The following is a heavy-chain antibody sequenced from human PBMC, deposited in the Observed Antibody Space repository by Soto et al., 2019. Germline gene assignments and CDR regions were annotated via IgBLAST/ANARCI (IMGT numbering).Heavy chain of an antibody. D-gene: IGHD6-19*01. CDR3: AKSIGQWLVPIDY. CDR2: ISGSGGST. CDR1: GFTFSSYW. V-gene: IGHV3-23*01. J-gene: IGHJ4*02. Sequence: GGSLRLSCAASGFTFSSYWMHWVRQAPGKGLVWVSAISGSGGSTYYADSVKGRFTISRDNSKKTLYLQMNSLRAEDTALYYCAKSIGQWLVPIDYWGQGTQVTVSS.